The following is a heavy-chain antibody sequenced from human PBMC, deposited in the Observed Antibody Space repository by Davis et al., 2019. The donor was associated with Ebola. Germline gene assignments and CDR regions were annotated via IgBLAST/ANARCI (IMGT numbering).Heavy chain of an antibody. CDR3: WFDP. V-gene: IGHV4-59*01. J-gene: IGHJ5*02. CDR1: GGSISCYY. CDR2: LCYSGGT. Sequence: MPAETLSLTCTASGGSISCYYWNWIRQPPGKRRKCIACLCYSGGTKYNPSLKSRVTISVDTSAADTAVYYCARWDDFWSGLGNWFDPWGQGTLVTVSS. D-gene: IGHD3-3*01.